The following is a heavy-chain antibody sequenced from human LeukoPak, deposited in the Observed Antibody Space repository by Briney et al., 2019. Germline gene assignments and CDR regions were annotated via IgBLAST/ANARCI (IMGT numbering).Heavy chain of an antibody. CDR3: TTEDYYDDTGYYYQLDY. D-gene: IGHD3-22*01. Sequence: GGSLRLSCAASEFTFSNAWMSWVCQAPRKGLGWVSRIKSKSDGGITDYAAPVKGRFTISRDDLKNTLYLQMNSLKIEDTALYYCTTEDYYDDTGYYYQLDYWGQGTLVTVSS. V-gene: IGHV3-15*01. CDR1: EFTFSNAW. CDR2: IKSKSDGGIT. J-gene: IGHJ4*02.